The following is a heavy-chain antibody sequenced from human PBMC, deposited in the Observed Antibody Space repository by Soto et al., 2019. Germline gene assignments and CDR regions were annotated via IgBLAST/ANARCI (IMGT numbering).Heavy chain of an antibody. D-gene: IGHD2-21*01. CDR2: INSNGGST. CDR3: ARSLLQGDF. J-gene: IGHJ4*02. V-gene: IGHV1-46*01. Sequence: QVQLVQSGAEVKKPGASVKVSCKASGYIFIHYYRHWVRQAPGQGLEWMAIINSNGGSTNYAQKFQGRVTVTSDTSTSTVSMALNSLGSDDTAVYCCARSLLQGDFWGQGTLVTVSS. CDR1: GYIFIHYY.